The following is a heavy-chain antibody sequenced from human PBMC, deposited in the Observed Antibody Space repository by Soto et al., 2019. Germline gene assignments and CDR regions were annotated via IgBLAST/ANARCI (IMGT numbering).Heavy chain of an antibody. CDR2: ISSNGVGT. J-gene: IGHJ6*03. CDR1: GFTLSGYA. CDR3: ARRARPDFYYMDV. V-gene: IGHV3-64*01. Sequence: EVQLAESGGGLAQPGGSLRLSCAASGFTLSGYAMDWVRQAPGKGLEYVSGISSNGVGTYYANSVQGRFTISRDNSTNTVYFQMGRLRPEDMAVYYCARRARPDFYYMDVWGKGPTVTVSS. D-gene: IGHD6-6*01.